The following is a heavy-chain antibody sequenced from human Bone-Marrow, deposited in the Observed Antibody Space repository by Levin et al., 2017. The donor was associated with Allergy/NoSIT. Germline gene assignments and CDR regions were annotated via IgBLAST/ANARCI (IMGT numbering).Heavy chain of an antibody. CDR2: ISSSSGYI. CDR1: GFTFSSYS. D-gene: IGHD3-16*01. V-gene: IGHV3-21*01. Sequence: GESLKISCAASGFTFSSYSMNWVRQAPGKGLEWVSFISSSSGYIYYADSVKGRFTISRDNAKSSLFLQMNSLTAEDSAVYYCARITVWGTVSPERRDSWGQGVLVTVSS. J-gene: IGHJ4*02. CDR3: ARITVWGTVSPERRDS.